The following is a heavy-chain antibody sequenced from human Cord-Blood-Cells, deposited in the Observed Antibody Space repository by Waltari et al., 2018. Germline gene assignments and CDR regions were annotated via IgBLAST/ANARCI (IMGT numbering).Heavy chain of an antibody. Sequence: QVQLVESGGGLVKTGGSLRLSCAPSGCTFSDYYMSWIRQAPGKGRDWVSYISSSGSTIDYADSLKGRVTISRDNAKNSLYLQMNSLRAEDTAVYYCASGGDLRDAFYIWGQGTMFTLSS. CDR1: GCTFSDYY. CDR2: ISSSGSTI. D-gene: IGHD3-16*01. J-gene: IGHJ3*02. CDR3: ASGGDLRDAFYI. V-gene: IGHV3-11*01.